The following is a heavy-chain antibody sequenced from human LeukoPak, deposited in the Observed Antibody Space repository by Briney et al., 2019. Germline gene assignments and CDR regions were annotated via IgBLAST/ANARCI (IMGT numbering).Heavy chain of an antibody. J-gene: IGHJ4*02. V-gene: IGHV4-30-2*01. CDR1: GGSISSGGYY. Sequence: SQTLSLTCTVSGGSISSGGYYWSWIRQPPGKGLEWIGYIYHSGSTYYNPSLKSRVTISVDRSKNQFSLKLSSVTAADTAAYYCARASYSGSYYFDYWGQGTLVTVSS. CDR3: ARASYSGSYYFDY. D-gene: IGHD1-26*01. CDR2: IYHSGST.